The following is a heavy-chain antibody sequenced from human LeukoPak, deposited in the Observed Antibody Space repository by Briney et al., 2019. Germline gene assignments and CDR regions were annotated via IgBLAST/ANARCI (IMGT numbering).Heavy chain of an antibody. V-gene: IGHV1-2*02. CDR3: AARESGDGSGSLYYYYMDV. J-gene: IGHJ6*03. CDR1: GYTFTGYY. CDR2: INPNSGGT. D-gene: IGHD3-10*01. Sequence: VASVKVSCKASGYTFTGYYMHWVRQAPGQGLEWMGWINPNSGGTNYAQKFQGRVTMTRDTSISTAYMELSRLRSDDTAVYYCAARESGDGSGSLYYYYMDVWGKGTTVTVSS.